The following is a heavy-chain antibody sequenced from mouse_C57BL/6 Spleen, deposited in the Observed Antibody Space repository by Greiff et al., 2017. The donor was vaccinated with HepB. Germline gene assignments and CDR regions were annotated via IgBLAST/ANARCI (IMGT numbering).Heavy chain of an antibody. CDR3: ARRRTMVHYFDY. V-gene: IGHV1-55*01. CDR2: IYPGSGST. CDR1: GYTFTSYW. D-gene: IGHD1-1*02. Sequence: QVQLQQPGAELVKPGASVKMSCKASGYTFTSYWITWVKQWPGQGLEWIGDIYPGSGSTNYNEKFKSKATLTVDTSSSTAYMQLSSLTSEDSAVYYCARRRTMVHYFDYWGQGTTLTVSS. J-gene: IGHJ2*01.